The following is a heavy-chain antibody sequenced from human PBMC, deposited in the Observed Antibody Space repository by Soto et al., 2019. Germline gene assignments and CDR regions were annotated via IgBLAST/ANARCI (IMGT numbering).Heavy chain of an antibody. CDR1: GYIFSDYV. Sequence: QVQLVQSGAEVKQPGASVKVSCKTSGYIFSDYVIHWVRQAPGQRPEWRGYIYGGNAYTTYSVKLPGRVPITRDTSAPTAYMALSRLTPEVAAVYYCARDSAVLPSTYFDNWGLATRVTVFS. V-gene: IGHV1-3*01. CDR3: ARDSAVLPSTYFDN. J-gene: IGHJ4*02. CDR2: IYGGNAYT. D-gene: IGHD2-2*01.